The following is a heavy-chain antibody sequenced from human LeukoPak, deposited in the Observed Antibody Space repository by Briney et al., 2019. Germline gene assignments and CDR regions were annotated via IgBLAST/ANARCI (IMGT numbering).Heavy chain of an antibody. CDR1: GLPFGNYW. J-gene: IGHJ4*02. D-gene: IGHD4-17*01. V-gene: IGHV3-74*01. CDR2: INTDGSTI. CDR3: ARGDYGDYFDY. Sequence: GGPLRLSCAPSGLPFGNYWMHWARQVPGKGLVWVSRINTDGSTITYADSVKGRFTISRDNARNKVYLQMSSLRAEDTAVYYCARGDYGDYFDYWGQGTLIIVSS.